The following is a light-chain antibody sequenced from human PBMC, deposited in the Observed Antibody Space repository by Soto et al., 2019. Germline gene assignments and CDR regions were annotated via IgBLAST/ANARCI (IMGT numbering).Light chain of an antibody. Sequence: DLQLTQSPSFLSSSLGDRVTITCRASQGISTYLAWYQQKTGKAPKILIFAESTLQSGVPSRFSGSGSGTELTLTISRLQPEDFATYCCQQFHTYPRTFGQGTKVDIK. CDR1: QGISTY. V-gene: IGKV1-9*01. J-gene: IGKJ1*01. CDR3: QQFHTYPRT. CDR2: AES.